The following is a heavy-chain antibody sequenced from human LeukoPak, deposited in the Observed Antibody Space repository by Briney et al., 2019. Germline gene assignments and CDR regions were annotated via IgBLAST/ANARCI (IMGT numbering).Heavy chain of an antibody. CDR2: INSDSYYT. J-gene: IGHJ4*02. D-gene: IGHD5-18*01. V-gene: IGHV3-23*05. CDR3: ANFVDTSMGGNDY. CDR1: GFTFSSHA. Sequence: PGGSLRLSCAASGFTFSSHATSWVRQAPGKGLEWVSAINSDSYYTYYADSVQGRFTISRDNSKNTLYLQMNSLRAEDTALYYCANFVDTSMGGNDYWGQGTLVTVSS.